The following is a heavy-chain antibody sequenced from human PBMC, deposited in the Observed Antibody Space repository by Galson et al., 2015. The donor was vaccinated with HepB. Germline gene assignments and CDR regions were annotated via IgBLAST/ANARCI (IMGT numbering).Heavy chain of an antibody. CDR3: AQLDTSRCT. CDR1: GFIFRNYG. D-gene: IGHD5-18*01. CDR2: IWYDGRDQ. Sequence: SLRLSCATSGFIFRNYGMHWVRQAPGKGLEWVAVIWYDGRDQKYADSVGGRFTISRDNSRNTLYLQMSSLRVEDTALYYCAQLDTSRCTWSQGTLVTVSS. J-gene: IGHJ4*02. V-gene: IGHV3-33*08.